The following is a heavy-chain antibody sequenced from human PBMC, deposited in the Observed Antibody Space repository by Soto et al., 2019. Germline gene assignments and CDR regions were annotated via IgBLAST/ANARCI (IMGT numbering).Heavy chain of an antibody. Sequence: GASVKVSCKASGGTFSSYAISWVRQAPGQGLEWMGGIIPIFGTAYYAQKFQGRVTITADESTSTAYMELSSLRSEDTAVYYCAVYYDFWSGSLTTGYYYYGMDVXGQGTTVTVSS. CDR2: IIPIFGTA. D-gene: IGHD3-3*01. J-gene: IGHJ6*02. CDR3: AVYYDFWSGSLTTGYYYYGMDV. CDR1: GGTFSSYA. V-gene: IGHV1-69*13.